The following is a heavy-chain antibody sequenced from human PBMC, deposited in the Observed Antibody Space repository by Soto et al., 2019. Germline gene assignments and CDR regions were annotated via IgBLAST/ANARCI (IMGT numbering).Heavy chain of an antibody. D-gene: IGHD3-3*01. CDR2: IYYSGST. Sequence: PSETLSLTCTVSGGSISSYYWSWIRQPPGKGLEWIGYIYYSGSTNYNPSLRSRVTISVDMSKNQFSLKLSSVTAADTAVYYGARLEGGKVDSWGQGXLVTVYS. CDR1: GGSISSYY. V-gene: IGHV4-59*01. J-gene: IGHJ4*02. CDR3: ARLEGGKVDS.